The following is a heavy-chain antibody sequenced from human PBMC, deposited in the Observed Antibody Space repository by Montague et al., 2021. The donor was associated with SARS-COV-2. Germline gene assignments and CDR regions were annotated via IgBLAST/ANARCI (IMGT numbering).Heavy chain of an antibody. CDR3: ARGAPGY. CDR1: GGSFSDYH. J-gene: IGHJ4*02. CDR2: IAHCGTT. Sequence: SETLSLTCAVYGGSFSDYHWTWIRQSAGKGLEWIGQIAHCGTTKYIPSLESRVTISIDTSKNQFSLKLTSVTAADTAIYYCARGAPGYWGQGTLVTVSS. V-gene: IGHV4-34*01. D-gene: IGHD2-2*03.